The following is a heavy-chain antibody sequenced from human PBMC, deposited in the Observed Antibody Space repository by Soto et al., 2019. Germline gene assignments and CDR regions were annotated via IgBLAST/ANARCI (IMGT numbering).Heavy chain of an antibody. CDR2: IYYSGST. V-gene: IGHV4-39*01. CDR1: GGSISSSSYY. Sequence: SETLSLTCTVSGGSISSSSYYWGWIRQPPGKGLEWIGSIYYSGSTYYNPSLKSRVTISVDTSKNQFSLKLSSVTAADTAVYYCARHDLLATVTYGGHNWFDPWGQGTLVTVSS. D-gene: IGHD4-17*01. J-gene: IGHJ5*02. CDR3: ARHDLLATVTYGGHNWFDP.